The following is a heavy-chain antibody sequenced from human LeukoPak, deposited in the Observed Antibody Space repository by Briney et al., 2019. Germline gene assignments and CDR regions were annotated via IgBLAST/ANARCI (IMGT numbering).Heavy chain of an antibody. V-gene: IGHV4-39*01. J-gene: IGHJ4*02. CDR3: ARRRSGSYFDY. Sequence: SETLSLTCTVSGGSISSSSYYWGWIRQPPGKGLEWIGSIYYSGSTYYNPSLKSRVTISVDTSKNQFSLKLSSVTAADTAVYYCARRRSGSYFDYWGQGTLVTVSS. D-gene: IGHD1-26*01. CDR1: GGSISSSSYY. CDR2: IYYSGST.